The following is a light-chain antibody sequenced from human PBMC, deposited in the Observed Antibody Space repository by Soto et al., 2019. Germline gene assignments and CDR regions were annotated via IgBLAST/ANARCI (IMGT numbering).Light chain of an antibody. Sequence: QSALTQPASVSGSPGQSITISCTGTSSDVGGYDYGSWYQHHPGKAPKLMIYDVSNRPSGVSNRFSGSKSGNTASLTISGLQAEDEADYYCGSYTSSSTLVFGTGTKVTVL. V-gene: IGLV2-14*03. CDR2: DVS. J-gene: IGLJ1*01. CDR3: GSYTSSSTLV. CDR1: SSDVGGYDY.